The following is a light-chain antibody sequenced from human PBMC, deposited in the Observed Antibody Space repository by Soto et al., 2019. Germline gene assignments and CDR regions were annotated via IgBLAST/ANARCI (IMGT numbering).Light chain of an antibody. CDR1: QSVNTK. J-gene: IGKJ1*01. CDR3: QQYNNWPRT. CDR2: AAS. Sequence: EIVMTQSPATLSVSPGERATLSCRASQSVNTKLAWYQQKPGQVPRLLIYAASTRATGVPARFSGSGSGTDFTLTISSLQSEDFAVYYCQQYNNWPRTFGQGTKVEIK. V-gene: IGKV3-15*01.